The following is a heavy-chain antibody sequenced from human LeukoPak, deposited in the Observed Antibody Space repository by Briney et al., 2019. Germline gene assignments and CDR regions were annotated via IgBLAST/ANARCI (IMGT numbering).Heavy chain of an antibody. Sequence: PGGSLRLSCAASGFTFSSYSMNWVRQAPGKGLEWVSSISSSSSYIYYADSVKGRFTISRDNAKNSLYLQMNSLRAEDTAVYYCAIAGGYELYYYYYYMDVWGKGTTVTVSS. D-gene: IGHD5-12*01. J-gene: IGHJ6*03. V-gene: IGHV3-21*01. CDR2: ISSSSSYI. CDR1: GFTFSSYS. CDR3: AIAGGYELYYYYYYMDV.